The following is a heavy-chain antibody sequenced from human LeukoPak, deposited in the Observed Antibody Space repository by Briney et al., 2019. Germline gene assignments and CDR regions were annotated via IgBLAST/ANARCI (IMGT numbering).Heavy chain of an antibody. J-gene: IGHJ4*02. CDR2: ISSSGSTL. CDR3: ARRRYNWNAIDY. CDR1: GFTFSDYY. V-gene: IGHV3-11*01. Sequence: PGGSLRFSCAASGFTFSDYYMSWIRQAPGKGLEWVSYISSSGSTLYYADSVKGRITISRDNAKNSLYLQMNSLRAEDTAVYYCARRRYNWNAIDYWGQGTLVTVSS. D-gene: IGHD1-20*01.